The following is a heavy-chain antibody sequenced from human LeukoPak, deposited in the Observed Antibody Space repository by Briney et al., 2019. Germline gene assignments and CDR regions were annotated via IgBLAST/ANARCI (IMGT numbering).Heavy chain of an antibody. CDR2: INHSGST. J-gene: IGHJ4*02. D-gene: IGHD2-2*01. CDR1: GGSFSGYY. CDR3: ARSTKVFRYCSSTSCPPPYYFDY. Sequence: SETLSLTCAVYGGSFSGYYWSWIRQPPGKGLEWIGEINHSGSTNYNPSLKSRVTISVDTSKNQFSLKLSSVTAADTAVYYCARSTKVFRYCSSTSCPPPYYFDYWGQGTLVTVSS. V-gene: IGHV4-34*01.